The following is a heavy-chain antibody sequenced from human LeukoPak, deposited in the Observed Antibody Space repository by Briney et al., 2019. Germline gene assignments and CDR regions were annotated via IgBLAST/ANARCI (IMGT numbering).Heavy chain of an antibody. CDR2: INSDGSRT. Sequence: PGGPLRLSCAPSGFTFNSYWMHGVRQAPGKGLGWVSRINSDGSRTSYADSVKGRFTISRDNAKNTLYLQMNSLRAEDTAVYYCARDREEYSSSWSVYYYYYYMDVWGKGTTVTVSS. D-gene: IGHD6-13*01. CDR3: ARDREEYSSSWSVYYYYYYMDV. CDR1: GFTFNSYW. V-gene: IGHV3-74*01. J-gene: IGHJ6*03.